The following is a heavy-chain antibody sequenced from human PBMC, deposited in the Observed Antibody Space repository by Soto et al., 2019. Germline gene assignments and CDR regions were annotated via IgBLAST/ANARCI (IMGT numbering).Heavy chain of an antibody. Sequence: GASVKVSCKASGGTFSSYAISWVRQAPGQGLEWMGGIIPIFGTANYAQKFQGRVTITADESTSTAHMELSSLRSEDTAVYYCARGLRYYDIWTGPPTRVYYYYGMDVWGQGTTVTVS. CDR2: IIPIFGTA. J-gene: IGHJ6*02. CDR3: ARGLRYYDIWTGPPTRVYYYYGMDV. V-gene: IGHV1-69*13. CDR1: GGTFSSYA. D-gene: IGHD3-9*01.